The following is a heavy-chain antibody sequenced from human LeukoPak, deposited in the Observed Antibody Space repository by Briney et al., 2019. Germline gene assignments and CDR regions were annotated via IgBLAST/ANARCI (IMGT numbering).Heavy chain of an antibody. CDR3: ARDRMTGDNWFDP. V-gene: IGHV6-1*01. D-gene: IGHD1-14*01. J-gene: IGHJ5*02. CDR1: GDSVSSKTVA. CDR2: TYYRSKWYN. Sequence: SQTLSLTCALSGDSVSSKTVAWNWIRQSPSRGLEWLGRTYYRSKWYNDYAESVKSRITINPDTSKNQFSLHLNSVTPEDTAVYYCARDRMTGDNWFDPWGQGTLVTVSS.